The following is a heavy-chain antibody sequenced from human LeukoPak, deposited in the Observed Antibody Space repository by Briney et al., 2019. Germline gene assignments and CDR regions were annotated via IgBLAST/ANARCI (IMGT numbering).Heavy chain of an antibody. CDR3: ATGYSSSQADY. CDR2: IYYSGST. Sequence: PSETLSLTCTVSGGSISSYYWSWIRQPPGKGLEWIGYIYYSGSTYYNPSLKSRVTISVDRSKNQFSLKLSSVTAADTAVYYCATGYSSSQADYWGQGTLVTVSS. D-gene: IGHD6-13*01. CDR1: GGSISSYY. J-gene: IGHJ4*02. V-gene: IGHV4-59*12.